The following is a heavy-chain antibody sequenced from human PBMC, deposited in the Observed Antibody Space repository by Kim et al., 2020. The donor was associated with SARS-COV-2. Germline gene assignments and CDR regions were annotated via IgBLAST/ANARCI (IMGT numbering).Heavy chain of an antibody. CDR3: AREGVAAAGAFGY. Sequence: YAQGFTGRFVFSLDTSVSTAYLQISSLKAEDTAVYYCAREGVAAAGAFGYWGQGTLVTVSS. J-gene: IGHJ4*02. V-gene: IGHV7-4-1*02. D-gene: IGHD6-13*01.